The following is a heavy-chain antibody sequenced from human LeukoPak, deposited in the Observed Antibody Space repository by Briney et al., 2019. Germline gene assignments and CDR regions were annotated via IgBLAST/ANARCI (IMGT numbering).Heavy chain of an antibody. CDR3: AKDGLVWYYYDSSGPDAFDI. Sequence: GGSLRLSCAASGFTFSSYSMNWVRQAPGKGLEWVSAISGSGGTTYYADSVKGRFTISRDNSKNTLYLQMNSLRAEDTAVYYGAKDGLVWYYYDSSGPDAFDIWGQGTMVTVSS. V-gene: IGHV3-23*01. J-gene: IGHJ3*02. CDR2: ISGSGGTT. CDR1: GFTFSSYS. D-gene: IGHD3-22*01.